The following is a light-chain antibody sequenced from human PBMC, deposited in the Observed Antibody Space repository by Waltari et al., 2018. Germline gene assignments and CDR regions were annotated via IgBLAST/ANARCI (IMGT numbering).Light chain of an antibody. Sequence: EIVLSQSPGTLSLSPGERATLSCRASQHIGGNYLAWYQQRPGQAPRLLICGASKRATGIPARFSGSGSGTDFTLTISRVEAEDFAVYYCQQHSVLLLTFGQGTKLEIK. J-gene: IGKJ2*01. V-gene: IGKV3-20*01. CDR3: QQHSVLLLT. CDR1: QHIGGNY. CDR2: GAS.